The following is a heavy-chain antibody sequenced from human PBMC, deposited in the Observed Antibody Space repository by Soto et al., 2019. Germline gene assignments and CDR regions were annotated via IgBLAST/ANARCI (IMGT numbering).Heavy chain of an antibody. CDR1: GTSLRSSGVG. J-gene: IGHJ4*03. V-gene: IGHV2-5*02. D-gene: IGHD5-12*01. CDR3: AFLSAAIVALDW. CDR2: IYWDNDK. Sequence: QITLKESGPSLGKATQTLTLTCTLSGTSLRSSGVGVAWIRQPPGKALAWLAVIYWDNDKRHSPSLKSRLTIRDDNSNTLEQIRMTNVDTVNTVTFFCAFLSAAIVALDWWGHGTLVTVSS.